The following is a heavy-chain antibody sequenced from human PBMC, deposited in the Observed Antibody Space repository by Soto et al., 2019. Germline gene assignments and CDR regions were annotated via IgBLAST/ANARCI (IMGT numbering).Heavy chain of an antibody. D-gene: IGHD2-15*01. V-gene: IGHV3-21*01. CDR3: ARGCRDYRSPYDY. CDR1: GFTFSSYS. Sequence: GGSLRLSCAASGFTFSSYSMNWVRQAPGKGLEWVSSISSSSYIYYADSVKGRFTISRDNAKNSLYLQMNSLRAEDTAVYYCARGCRDYRSPYDYWGQGTLVTVSS. J-gene: IGHJ4*02. CDR2: ISSSSYI.